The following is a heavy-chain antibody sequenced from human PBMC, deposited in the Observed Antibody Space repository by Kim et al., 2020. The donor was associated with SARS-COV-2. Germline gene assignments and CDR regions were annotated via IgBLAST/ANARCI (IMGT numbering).Heavy chain of an antibody. Sequence: GGSLRLSCAASGFTFSSFAMHWVRQAPGKGLEWVAAISYDGSNKYYADSVKGRFTISRDNSKNTLYLQMNSLRAEDTAVYYCARPWGEQWLRWPCDYWGQGTLVTVSS. CDR2: ISYDGSNK. CDR3: ARPWGEQWLRWPCDY. D-gene: IGHD5-12*01. CDR1: GFTFSSFA. V-gene: IGHV3-30*04. J-gene: IGHJ4*02.